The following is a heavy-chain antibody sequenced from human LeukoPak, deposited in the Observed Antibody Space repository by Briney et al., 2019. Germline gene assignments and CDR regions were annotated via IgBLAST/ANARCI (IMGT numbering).Heavy chain of an antibody. D-gene: IGHD3-10*01. CDR3: ARDDYGSGSWSDY. J-gene: IGHJ4*02. CDR2: IIWSGGST. V-gene: IGHV3-20*04. CDR1: GFSFSSYW. Sequence: GGSLRLSCAASGFSFSSYWMSWVRHAPGKGLEWVSGIIWSGGSTGYADSVKGRFTISRDNAKNSLYLQMNSLRAEDTALYYCARDDYGSGSWSDYWGQGTLVTVSS.